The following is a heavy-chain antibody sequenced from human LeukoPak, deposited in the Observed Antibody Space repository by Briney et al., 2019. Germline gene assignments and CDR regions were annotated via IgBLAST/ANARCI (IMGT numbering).Heavy chain of an antibody. CDR3: AKESESYDSSGSTFHY. J-gene: IGHJ4*02. D-gene: IGHD3-22*01. Sequence: GGSLRLSCAASGFTFSSYGMHWVRQAPGKGLEWVAFIRYDGSDKYYTDSVKGRFTISRDDSKNTLYLQMNSLRAEDTAVYYCAKESESYDSSGSTFHYWGQGTLATVSS. CDR2: IRYDGSDK. V-gene: IGHV3-30*02. CDR1: GFTFSSYG.